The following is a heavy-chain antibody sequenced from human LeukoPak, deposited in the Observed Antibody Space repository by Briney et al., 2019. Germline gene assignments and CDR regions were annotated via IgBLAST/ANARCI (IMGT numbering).Heavy chain of an antibody. J-gene: IGHJ4*02. CDR1: GFTFSSYA. Sequence: HPGRSLRLSCAASGFTFSSYAMSWVRQAPGKGLEWVSGISGSDGSTYYADSVQGRFTISRDNSKNTLYLQMNSLRAEDTAVYYCAKGPYDFWSGYMDYRGQGTLVIVSS. CDR3: AKGPYDFWSGYMDY. V-gene: IGHV3-23*01. CDR2: ISGSDGST. D-gene: IGHD3-3*01.